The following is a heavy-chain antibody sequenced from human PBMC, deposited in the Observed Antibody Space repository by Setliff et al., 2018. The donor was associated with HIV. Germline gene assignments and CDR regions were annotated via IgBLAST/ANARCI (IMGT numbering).Heavy chain of an antibody. CDR2: IYPGDSDT. V-gene: IGHV5-51*01. CDR1: GYSFTSYW. Sequence: GESLKISCKGSGYSFTSYWIGWVRQMPGEGLEWLGIIYPGDSDTKYSPSFQGQVTFSADTSISTAYLQWSSLKASDTAMYYCAKGLGFCGSTTCFFDYWGQGTPVTVS. J-gene: IGHJ4*02. D-gene: IGHD2-2*01. CDR3: AKGLGFCGSTTCFFDY.